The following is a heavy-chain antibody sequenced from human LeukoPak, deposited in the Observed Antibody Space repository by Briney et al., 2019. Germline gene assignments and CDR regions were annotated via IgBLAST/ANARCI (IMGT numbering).Heavy chain of an antibody. J-gene: IGHJ4*02. Sequence: ASVKVSCKASGYTFTSNYIHWVRQAPGQGLEWMGMIYPRDGSTSYAQKFQGRVTVTRDTSTSTVHMELSGLRSEDTAVYYCAKDRTILWGPFDYWGQGTLVTVSS. CDR1: GYTFTSNY. CDR3: AKDRTILWGPFDY. V-gene: IGHV1-46*01. D-gene: IGHD1-1*01. CDR2: IYPRDGST.